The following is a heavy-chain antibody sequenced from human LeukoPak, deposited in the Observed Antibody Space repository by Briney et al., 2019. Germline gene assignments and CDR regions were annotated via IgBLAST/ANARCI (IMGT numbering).Heavy chain of an antibody. D-gene: IGHD3-22*01. J-gene: IGHJ3*02. CDR3: ARVYDSSGYYYALRPGAFDI. CDR1: GGTLRSHI. CDR2: INPNSGGT. Sequence: ASVKVSCKASGGTLRSHIFSWVRQAPGQGLEWMGWINPNSGGTNYAQKFQGRVTMTRDTSISTAYMELSRLRSDDTAVYYCARVYDSSGYYYALRPGAFDIWGQGTMVTVSS. V-gene: IGHV1-2*02.